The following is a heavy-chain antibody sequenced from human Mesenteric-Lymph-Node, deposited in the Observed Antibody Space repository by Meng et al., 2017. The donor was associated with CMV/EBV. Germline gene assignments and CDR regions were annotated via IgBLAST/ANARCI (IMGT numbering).Heavy chain of an antibody. Sequence: QVQRQQWGEVLLKPSEPLSLTCAVYGWSCSGYDWSWIRQPPGKGLEWIGEINHSGSTNYNPSLKSRVTISVDTSKNQFSLKLSSVTAADTAVYYCARHQRWLKSEGGFNYWGQGTLVTVSS. J-gene: IGHJ4*02. CDR1: GWSCSGYD. CDR3: ARHQRWLKSEGGFNY. V-gene: IGHV4-34*01. CDR2: INHSGST. D-gene: IGHD4-23*01.